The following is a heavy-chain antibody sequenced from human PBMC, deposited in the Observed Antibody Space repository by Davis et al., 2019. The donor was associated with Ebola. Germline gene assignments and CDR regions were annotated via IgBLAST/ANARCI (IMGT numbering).Heavy chain of an antibody. V-gene: IGHV3-21*01. D-gene: IGHD6-13*01. CDR2: ISSSSSYI. CDR1: GFTFSSYS. Sequence: GESLKISCAASGFTFSSYSMNWVRQAPGKGLEWVSSISSSSSYIYYADSVKGRFTISRDNAKNSLYLQMNSLRAEDTAVYYCAREYSSSWYGYNWFDPWGQGTLATVSS. J-gene: IGHJ5*02. CDR3: AREYSSSWYGYNWFDP.